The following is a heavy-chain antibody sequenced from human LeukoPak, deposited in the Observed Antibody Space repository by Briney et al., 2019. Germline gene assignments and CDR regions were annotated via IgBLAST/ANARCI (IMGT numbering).Heavy chain of an antibody. CDR2: IYYSGST. CDR1: GGSISSYY. J-gene: IGHJ6*02. CDR3: ARDNSTYGMDV. D-gene: IGHD6-13*01. V-gene: IGHV4-59*12. Sequence: PSETLSLTCTVSGGSISSYYWSWIRQPPGKGLEWIGYIYYSGSTNYNPSLESRVTISVDTSKNQFSLKLSSVTAADTAVYYCARDNSTYGMDVWGQGTTVTVSS.